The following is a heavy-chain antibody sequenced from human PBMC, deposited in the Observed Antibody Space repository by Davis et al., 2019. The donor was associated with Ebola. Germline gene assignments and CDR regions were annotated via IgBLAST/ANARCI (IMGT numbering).Heavy chain of an antibody. CDR1: GFTFSSYG. CDR3: YYYYGMDV. CDR2: IKSDGSSI. J-gene: IGHJ6*02. V-gene: IGHV3-74*01. Sequence: HTGGSLRLSCAASGFTFSSYGMHWVRQAAGKGLVWVSRIKSDGSSISYADSVKGRFTISRDNAKNSLYLQMNSLRAEDTAVYYCYYYYGMDVWGQGTTVTVSS.